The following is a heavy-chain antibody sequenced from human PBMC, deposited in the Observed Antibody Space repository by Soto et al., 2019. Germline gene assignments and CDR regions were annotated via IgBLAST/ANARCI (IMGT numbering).Heavy chain of an antibody. CDR2: TYYRPKWYN. Sequence: SQTLSLTCAISGDSVSSNSAAWNWIRQSPSRGLEWLGRTYYRPKWYNDYAVSVKSRITINPDTSKNQFSLQLNSVTPEDTAVYYCARTANRITIFGVANMDVWGKGTTVTVSS. J-gene: IGHJ6*03. CDR1: GDSVSSNSAA. D-gene: IGHD3-3*01. V-gene: IGHV6-1*01. CDR3: ARTANRITIFGVANMDV.